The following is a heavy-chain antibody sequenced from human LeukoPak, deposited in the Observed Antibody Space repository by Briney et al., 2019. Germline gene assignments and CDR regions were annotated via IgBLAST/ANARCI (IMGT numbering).Heavy chain of an antibody. CDR2: IYYSGSS. CDR3: ARVVVVAASHYFDY. CDR1: GGSLSSYY. D-gene: IGHD2-15*01. V-gene: IGHV4-59*01. Sequence: SETLSLTCTVSGGSLSSYYWSWIRQPPGKGLEWIGFIYYSGSSNYNPSLKSRVTISVDMSKNQFSLRLTSVTAADTAVYYCARVVVVAASHYFDYWGQGTLVTVSS. J-gene: IGHJ4*02.